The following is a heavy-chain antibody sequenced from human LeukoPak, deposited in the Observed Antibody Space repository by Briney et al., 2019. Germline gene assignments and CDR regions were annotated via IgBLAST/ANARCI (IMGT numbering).Heavy chain of an antibody. V-gene: IGHV3-11*05. Sequence: GGSLRLSCAASGFTFSDFYMSWIRQAPGKGLEWVSYISSTGSYTDYADSVKGRFTISRDNAKHSLYLQMNSLRAEDTAVYYCARDRLQYSYGYDYWGQGTLVTVSS. CDR3: ARDRLQYSYGYDY. CDR1: GFTFSDFY. D-gene: IGHD5-18*01. CDR2: ISSTGSYT. J-gene: IGHJ4*02.